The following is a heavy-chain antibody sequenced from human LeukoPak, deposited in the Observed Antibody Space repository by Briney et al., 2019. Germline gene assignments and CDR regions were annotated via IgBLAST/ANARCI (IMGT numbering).Heavy chain of an antibody. CDR3: AKGYCSSTTCLRRPDAFDI. D-gene: IGHD2-2*01. V-gene: IGHV3-23*01. J-gene: IGHJ3*02. Sequence: RPGGPLRLSCAASGFRFSSYAMSWVRQAPGKGLEWVSAISGSGVSTYYADSVKGRFTVSRDNSKNTLYLQMSSLRAEDTAVYYCAKGYCSSTTCLRRPDAFDIWGQGTMVTVSS. CDR1: GFRFSSYA. CDR2: ISGSGVST.